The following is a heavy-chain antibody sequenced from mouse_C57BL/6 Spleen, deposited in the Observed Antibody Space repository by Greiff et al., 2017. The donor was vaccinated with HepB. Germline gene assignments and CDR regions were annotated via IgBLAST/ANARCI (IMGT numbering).Heavy chain of an antibody. CDR2: INPNNGGT. CDR3: AGGTEYYFDY. V-gene: IGHV1-22*01. J-gene: IGHJ2*01. CDR1: GYTFTDYN. D-gene: IGHD3-3*01. Sequence: EVMLVESGPELVKPGASVKMSCKASGYTFTDYNMHWVKQSHGKSLEWIGYINPNNGGTSYNQKFKGKATLTVNKSSSTAYMELRSLTSEDSAVYYCAGGTEYYFDYWGQGTTLTVSS.